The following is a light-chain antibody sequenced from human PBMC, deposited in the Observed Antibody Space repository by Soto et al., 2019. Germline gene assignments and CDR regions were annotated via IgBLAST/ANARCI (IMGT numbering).Light chain of an antibody. Sequence: DIVLTQSPGTLSLSPGERGTLSCRASQSVSSSYLAWYQHKPGQSPRLLIYGASSRATGIPDRFSGSGSGTDFTLTISRLEPEDFAVYYCQQYVNSPPTFGQGTKVEIK. J-gene: IGKJ1*01. CDR2: GAS. V-gene: IGKV3-20*01. CDR1: QSVSSSY. CDR3: QQYVNSPPT.